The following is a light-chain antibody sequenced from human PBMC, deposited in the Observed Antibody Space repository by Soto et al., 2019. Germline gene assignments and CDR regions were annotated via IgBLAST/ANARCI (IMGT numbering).Light chain of an antibody. CDR1: ESVSTN. CDR2: TAS. J-gene: IGKJ4*01. CDR3: QQYNKWPLT. V-gene: IGKV3-15*01. Sequence: EIVMTQSPATLSLSPGERATLSCRASESVSTNLAWYQQKPGQAPRLLIFTASTRATGIPARFSGSGSGTEFTLTISSLQSEDFAVYYCQQYNKWPLTLGGGTKVDIK.